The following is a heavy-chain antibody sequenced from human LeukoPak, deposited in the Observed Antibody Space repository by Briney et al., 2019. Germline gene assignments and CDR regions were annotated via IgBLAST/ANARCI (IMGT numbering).Heavy chain of an antibody. V-gene: IGHV3-48*03. J-gene: IGHJ4*02. CDR2: ISTRARTV. CDR1: GFTFSNDE. D-gene: IGHD3-9*01. Sequence: GGSLRLSCVASGFTFSNDEMNWVRQAPGKGLEWISYISTRARTVYYADSVRGRFTISRDDAKNSLYLQMNSLSAEDTAVYYCARILTGYFTNLSGDFWGQGSLVTVSS. CDR3: ARILTGYFTNLSGDF.